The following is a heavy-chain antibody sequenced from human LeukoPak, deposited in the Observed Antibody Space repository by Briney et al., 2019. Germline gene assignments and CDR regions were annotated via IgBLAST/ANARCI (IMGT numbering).Heavy chain of an antibody. CDR1: GGSVNSGNYY. D-gene: IGHD3-22*01. J-gene: IGHJ4*02. V-gene: IGHV4-61*01. CDR3: ARDPSGYFNY. Sequence: SETLSLTCTVSGGSVNSGNYYWSWIRQPPGKGLEWIGFIYHSGSTNYNPSLKSRVTISVDTSKNQFSLKLSSVTAADTAVYYCARDPSGYFNYWGQGTLATVSS. CDR2: IYHSGST.